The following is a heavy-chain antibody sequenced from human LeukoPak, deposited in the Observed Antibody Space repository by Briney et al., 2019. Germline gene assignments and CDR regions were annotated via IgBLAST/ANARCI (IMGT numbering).Heavy chain of an antibody. CDR2: VTGSGSNT. CDR3: AKSAGYMAV. V-gene: IGHV3-23*01. Sequence: GGSLRLSCAASGFTFSNNGMSWVRQAPGKGLEWVSAVTGSGSNTYYADSVKGRFTISSDNSKNTLYLQMNNLRAEDTAVYYCAKSAGYMAVWGKGTTVTISS. D-gene: IGHD3-10*01. J-gene: IGHJ6*03. CDR1: GFTFSNNG.